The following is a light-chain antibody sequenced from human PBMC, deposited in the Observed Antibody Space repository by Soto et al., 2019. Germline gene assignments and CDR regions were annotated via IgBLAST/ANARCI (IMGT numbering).Light chain of an antibody. CDR3: SSFTDSTTLYV. J-gene: IGLJ1*01. Sequence: QSVLTQPASVSGSPGQSITISCTGTSNDFVSWYQQYPGKAPELIIYEVNNRPSQISDRFSASKSGSTASLTISGLQAADEATYYCSSFTDSTTLYVFGAGTKVTVL. CDR2: EVN. CDR1: SNDF. V-gene: IGLV2-14*01.